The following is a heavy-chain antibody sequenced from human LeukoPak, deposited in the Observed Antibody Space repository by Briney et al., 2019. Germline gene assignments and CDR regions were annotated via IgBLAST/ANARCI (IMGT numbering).Heavy chain of an antibody. D-gene: IGHD3-22*01. Sequence: GASVKVSCKASGYTFTSYYMHWVRQAPGQGLEWMGIINPSGGSTSYAQKFQGRVTMTRDMPTSTVYMELSSLRSEDTAVYYCAREGGYYYDSSGYYLGYWGQGTLVTVSS. CDR1: GYTFTSYY. J-gene: IGHJ4*02. CDR2: INPSGGST. CDR3: AREGGYYYDSSGYYLGY. V-gene: IGHV1-46*01.